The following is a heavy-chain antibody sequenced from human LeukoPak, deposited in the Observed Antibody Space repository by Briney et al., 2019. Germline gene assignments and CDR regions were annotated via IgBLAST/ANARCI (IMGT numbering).Heavy chain of an antibody. CDR2: ISGSGGGT. V-gene: IGHV3-23*01. Sequence: GGSLRLSCAASGFTFSSYAMSWVRQAPGKGLEWVSAISGSGGGTYYADSVKGRFTISRDNSKNTLYLQMNSLRAEDTAVYYCAKEVVPAAKGVYYYGMDVWGQGTTVTVSS. CDR1: GFTFSSYA. CDR3: AKEVVPAAKGVYYYGMDV. D-gene: IGHD2-2*01. J-gene: IGHJ6*02.